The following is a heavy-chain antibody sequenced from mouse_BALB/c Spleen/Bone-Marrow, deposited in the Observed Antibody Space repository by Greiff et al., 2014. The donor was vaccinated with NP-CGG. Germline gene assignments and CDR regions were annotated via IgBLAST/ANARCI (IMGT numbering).Heavy chain of an antibody. CDR1: GYSFTSYW. V-gene: IGHV1-5*01. D-gene: IGHD2-4*01. J-gene: IGHJ4*01. CDR3: TGGAYYDYSYYAMDY. Sequence: EVQLVESGTVLARPGASVKMSCKASGYSFTSYWMHWVKQRPGQGLEWIGAIYPGNSDTSYNQKFKGKAKLTAVTSASTAYMELSSLTNEDSAVYYCTGGAYYDYSYYAMDYWGQGTSVTVSS. CDR2: IYPGNSDT.